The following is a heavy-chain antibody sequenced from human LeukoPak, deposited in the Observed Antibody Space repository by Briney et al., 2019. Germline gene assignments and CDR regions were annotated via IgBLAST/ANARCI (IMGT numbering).Heavy chain of an antibody. CDR3: ASSETTPHIAAAGRLDAFDI. Sequence: PGGSLRLSCAASGFTVSSNYMSWVRQAPGKGLEWVPVIYSGGSTYYADSVKGRFTISRHNSKNTLYLQMNSLRAEDTAVYYCASSETTPHIAAAGRLDAFDIWGQGTMVTVSS. V-gene: IGHV3-53*04. D-gene: IGHD6-13*01. CDR2: IYSGGST. J-gene: IGHJ3*02. CDR1: GFTVSSNY.